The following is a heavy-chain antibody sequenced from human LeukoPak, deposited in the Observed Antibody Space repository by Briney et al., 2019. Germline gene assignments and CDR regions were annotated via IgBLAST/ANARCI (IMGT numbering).Heavy chain of an antibody. CDR2: INTDGSST. J-gene: IGHJ4*02. CDR1: GFTFSSYW. Sequence: GGSLRLSCAASGFTFSSYWMHWVRQAPGKGLVWVSRINTDGSSTSYADSVKGRFTISRDNAKNTLYLQMNSLRDEDTAVYHCARDRKSSGLPFDYWGQGTLVTVPS. V-gene: IGHV3-74*01. D-gene: IGHD6-19*01. CDR3: ARDRKSSGLPFDY.